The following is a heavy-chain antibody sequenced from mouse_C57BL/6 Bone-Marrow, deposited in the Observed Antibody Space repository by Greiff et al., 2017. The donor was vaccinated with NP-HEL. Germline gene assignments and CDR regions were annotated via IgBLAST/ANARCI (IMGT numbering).Heavy chain of an antibody. J-gene: IGHJ1*03. V-gene: IGHV5-4*03. CDR2: ISDGGSYT. CDR1: GFTFSSYA. CDR3: ARGELRYPCSYFDV. D-gene: IGHD1-1*01. Sequence: VMLVESGGGLVKPGGSLKLSCAASGFTFSSYAMSWVRQTPEKRLEWVATISDGGSYTYYPDNVKGRFTISRDNAKNNLYLQMSHLKSEDTAMYYCARGELRYPCSYFDVWGTGTTVTVSS.